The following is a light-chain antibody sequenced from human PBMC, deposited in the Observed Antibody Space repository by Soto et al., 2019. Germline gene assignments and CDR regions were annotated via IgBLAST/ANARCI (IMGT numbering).Light chain of an antibody. CDR2: AAS. V-gene: IGKV1-39*01. CDR3: QKTYSTPFT. J-gene: IGKJ3*01. Sequence: DIQMTQSPSSLSASVGDRVTITCRASQTISNYLNWYQEIPGKAPKLLIHAASNLQSGVPSRFSGSGSGTEFSLTISNLQPEDFATYYCQKTYSTPFTFGPGTNVDI. CDR1: QTISNY.